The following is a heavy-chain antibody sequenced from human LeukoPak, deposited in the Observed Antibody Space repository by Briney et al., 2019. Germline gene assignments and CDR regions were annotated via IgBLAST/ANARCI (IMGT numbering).Heavy chain of an antibody. CDR2: IYHSGST. CDR1: GFTFSSYGM. D-gene: IGHD4/OR15-4a*01. CDR3: ASRDSGYYYYYYYMDV. Sequence: PGGSLRPSCAASGFTFSSYGMSWVRQPPGKGLEWIGEIYHSGSTNYNPSLKSRVTISVDKSKNQFSLKLSSVTAADTAVYYCASRDSGYYYYYYYMDVWGKGTTVTVSS. V-gene: IGHV4-4*02. J-gene: IGHJ6*03.